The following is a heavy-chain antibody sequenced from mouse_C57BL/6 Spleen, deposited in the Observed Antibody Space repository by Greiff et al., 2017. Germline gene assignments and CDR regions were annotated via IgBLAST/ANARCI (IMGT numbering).Heavy chain of an antibody. J-gene: IGHJ4*01. CDR2: INPYNGGT. CDR3: ARAIYDGYSYYAMDY. CDR1: GYTFTDYY. D-gene: IGHD2-3*01. V-gene: IGHV1-19*01. Sequence: VQLKQSGPVLVKPGASVKMSCKASGYTFTDYYMNWVKQSHGKSLEWIGVINPYNGGTSYNQKFKGKATWTVDKSSSTAYMELNSLTSEDSAVYYCARAIYDGYSYYAMDYWGQGTSVTVSS.